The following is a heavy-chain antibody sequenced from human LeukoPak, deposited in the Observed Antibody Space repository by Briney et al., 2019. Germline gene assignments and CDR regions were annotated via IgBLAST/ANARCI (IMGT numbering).Heavy chain of an antibody. Sequence: SQTLSLTCALSGDIVYSNLVTWNWIRQSPSRGLEWLGRTYYRSKWSNDYVISLEGRITINPDTSKNQFSLQVNSVTPEDTAVYYCARATGNSYDYWGQGTLVTVSS. CDR3: ARATGNSYDY. J-gene: IGHJ4*02. CDR1: GDIVYSNLVT. V-gene: IGHV6-1*01. CDR2: TYYRSKWSN. D-gene: IGHD1-26*01.